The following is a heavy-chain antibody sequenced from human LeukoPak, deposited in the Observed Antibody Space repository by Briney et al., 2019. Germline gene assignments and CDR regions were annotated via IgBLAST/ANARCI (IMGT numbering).Heavy chain of an antibody. D-gene: IGHD6-19*01. CDR1: GGSFSGYY. V-gene: IGHV4-34*01. CDR3: ARVAAGTHFDY. J-gene: IGHJ4*02. Sequence: SETLSLTCAVYGGSFSGYYWSWIRQPPGKGLEWIGEINHSGSTTYNPSLKSRVTVSVDTSKNQFSLKLSSVTAADTAVYYCARVAAGTHFDYWGQGTLVTVSS. CDR2: INHSGST.